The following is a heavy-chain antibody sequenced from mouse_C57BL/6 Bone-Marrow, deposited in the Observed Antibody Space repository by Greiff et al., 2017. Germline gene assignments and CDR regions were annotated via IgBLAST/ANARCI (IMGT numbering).Heavy chain of an antibody. D-gene: IGHD2-2*01. CDR2: ISSGGSYT. J-gene: IGHJ2*01. V-gene: IGHV5-6*01. CDR3: ARQGLWLRHDY. Sequence: EVKLVESGGDLVKPGGSLKLSCAASGFTFSSYGMSWVRQTPDKRLEWVATISSGGSYTYYPDSVKGRFTISRDNAKNTLYLQMSSLKSEDTAMYYCARQGLWLRHDYWGQGTTLTVSS. CDR1: GFTFSSYG.